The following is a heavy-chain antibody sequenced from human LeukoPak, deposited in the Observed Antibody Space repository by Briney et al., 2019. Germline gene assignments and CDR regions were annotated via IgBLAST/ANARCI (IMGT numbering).Heavy chain of an antibody. V-gene: IGHV3-23*01. Sequence: GGSLRLSCAASGFTFSSYAMSWVRQAPGKGLEWVSAISGSGGSTYYADSVKGRFTISRDNSKNTLYLQMNSLRAEDTAVYYCAKGVYCSSTSCHEGRGWFDPWGQGTLVTVSS. CDR3: AKGVYCSSTSCHEGRGWFDP. CDR1: GFTFSSYA. D-gene: IGHD2-2*01. J-gene: IGHJ5*02. CDR2: ISGSGGST.